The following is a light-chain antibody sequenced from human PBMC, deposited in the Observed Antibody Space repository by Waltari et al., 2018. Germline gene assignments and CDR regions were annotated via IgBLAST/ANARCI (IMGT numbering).Light chain of an antibody. V-gene: IGKV3-20*01. Sequence: EIVLTQSPGTLSLSPGERVTLSCRASQSVNGRLVWYQQKPGQAPRLLIYGTSSRATGIPDRFSGSGSGTDFSHTISRLEPEDFAVYYCQQHGSLPATFGQGTKVEVK. CDR2: GTS. J-gene: IGKJ1*01. CDR3: QQHGSLPAT. CDR1: QSVNGR.